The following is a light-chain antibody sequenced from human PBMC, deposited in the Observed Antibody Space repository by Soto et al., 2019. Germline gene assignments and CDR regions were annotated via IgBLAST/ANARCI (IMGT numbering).Light chain of an antibody. CDR3: ISYTSSSTSSYV. CDR1: SSDVGGYNY. CDR2: EVS. Sequence: QSALTQPASVSGSPGQSITITCNGTSSDVGGYNYVSWYQQHPGKAPKLMIYEVSNRPSGVSNRFSGSKSGNTASLTISGLQAEDEADYYCISYTSSSTSSYVFGTGTKVTVL. V-gene: IGLV2-14*01. J-gene: IGLJ1*01.